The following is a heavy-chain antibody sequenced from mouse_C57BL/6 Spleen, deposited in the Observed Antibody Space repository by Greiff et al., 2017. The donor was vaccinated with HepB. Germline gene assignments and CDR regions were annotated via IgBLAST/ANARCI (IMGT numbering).Heavy chain of an antibody. J-gene: IGHJ3*01. CDR3: ARGGPFAY. CDR1: GFTFSSYG. V-gene: IGHV5-6*01. Sequence: EVKVVESGGDLVKPGGSLKLSCAASGFTFSSYGMSWVRQTPDKRLEWVATISSGGSYTYYPDSVKGQFTISRDNAKNTLYLQMSSLKSEDTAMYYCARGGPFAYWGQGTLVTVSA. CDR2: ISSGGSYT.